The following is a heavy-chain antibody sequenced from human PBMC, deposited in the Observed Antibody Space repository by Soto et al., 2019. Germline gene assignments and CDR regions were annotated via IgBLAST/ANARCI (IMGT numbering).Heavy chain of an antibody. CDR2: INQGGGEK. V-gene: IGHV3-7*01. D-gene: IGHD3-22*01. Sequence: LRLSCAASGFTFSSYWMSGVRQAPGKGLEWVANINQGGGEKYYVDSVRGRFTISRDNAKNSLYLQMNSLRAEDTAVYYWARQRSSCSAAAFDIWGQGTMVTVSS. CDR1: GFTFSSYW. CDR3: ARQRSSCSAAAFDI. J-gene: IGHJ3*02.